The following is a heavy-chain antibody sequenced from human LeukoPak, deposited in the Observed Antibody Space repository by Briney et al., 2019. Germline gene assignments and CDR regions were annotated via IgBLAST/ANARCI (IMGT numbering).Heavy chain of an antibody. V-gene: IGHV3-33*06. D-gene: IGHD4-11*01. CDR3: AKDAERAFDFSNSLQS. CDR1: GFTFSHYA. J-gene: IGHJ4*02. CDR2: IWNDGSDK. Sequence: GGSLRLSCSTSGFTFSHYAMHWVRQAPGKGLEWVAVIWNDGSDKYYGDSVKGRFTISRDNSQKTVYLQLSSLRVEDTAVYYCAKDAERAFDFSNSLQSWGQGTLVTVSS.